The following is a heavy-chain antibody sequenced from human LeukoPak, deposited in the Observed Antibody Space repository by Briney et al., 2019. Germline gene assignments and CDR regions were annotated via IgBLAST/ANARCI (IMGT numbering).Heavy chain of an antibody. D-gene: IGHD6-6*01. J-gene: IGHJ4*02. Sequence: SETLSLTCAVYGGSFSGYYWSWIRQPPGKGLEWIGEINHSGSTNYNPSLKGRVTLSVDTSKNQFSLKLSSVTAADTAVYYCARHPTGYSSSVFDYWGQGTLVTVSS. V-gene: IGHV4-34*01. CDR2: INHSGST. CDR1: GGSFSGYY. CDR3: ARHPTGYSSSVFDY.